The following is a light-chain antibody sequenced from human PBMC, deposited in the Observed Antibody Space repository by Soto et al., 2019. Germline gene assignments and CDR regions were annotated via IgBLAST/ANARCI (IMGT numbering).Light chain of an antibody. CDR2: GAS. CDR1: QSVSSN. J-gene: IGKJ1*01. CDR3: QHYNNWHPWT. V-gene: IGKV3-15*01. Sequence: EIVMTQSPSTLSVSPGERATLSCRASQSVSSNLAWYQQKPGQAPRLLIYGASTRATGIPASFTGSGSGTEFTLTISSLQYEDFAVYYCQHYNNWHPWTFGQGTKVDIK.